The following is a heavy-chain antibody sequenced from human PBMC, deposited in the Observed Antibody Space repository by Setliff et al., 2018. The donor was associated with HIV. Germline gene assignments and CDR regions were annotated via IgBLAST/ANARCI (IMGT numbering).Heavy chain of an antibody. CDR1: GGSFSGYF. D-gene: IGHD1-7*01. Sequence: ETLSLTCAVYGGSFSGYFWSWIRQSPGKGLEWIGEFRHSGSTNYNPSLKSRVTISVDTSKNQFSLKLSSVTAADTAVYYCARDRSNWNYGKNYMDVWGKGTTVTVSS. V-gene: IGHV4-34*01. CDR2: FRHSGST. CDR3: ARDRSNWNYGKNYMDV. J-gene: IGHJ6*03.